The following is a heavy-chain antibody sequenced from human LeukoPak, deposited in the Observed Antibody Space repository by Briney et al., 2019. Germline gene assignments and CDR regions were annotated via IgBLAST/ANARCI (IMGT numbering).Heavy chain of an antibody. CDR3: ARGLGYCTSTTCLLPFDY. J-gene: IGHJ4*02. CDR1: GFTVSTYY. CDR2: IYSGGST. Sequence: GGSLRLSCAASGFTVSTYYMTWVRQAPRKGLECVSVIYSGGSTYYADSVKGRFTISRDNSKNTLYLQMNSLRAEDTAMYYCARGLGYCTSTTCLLPFDYWGQGTLVTVSS. D-gene: IGHD2-2*01. V-gene: IGHV3-53*01.